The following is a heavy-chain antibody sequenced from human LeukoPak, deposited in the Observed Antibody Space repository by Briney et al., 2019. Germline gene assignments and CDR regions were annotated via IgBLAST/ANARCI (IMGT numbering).Heavy chain of an antibody. Sequence: GGSLRLSCAASGFTFSSYAMSWVRQAPGKGLEWVSAISGSGGSTYYADSVKGRFTISRDNSKNTLYLQMNSLRAEDTAVYYYATDSSSATQRVFDYWGQGTLVTVSS. CDR1: GFTFSSYA. CDR3: ATDSSSATQRVFDY. CDR2: ISGSGGST. V-gene: IGHV3-23*01. D-gene: IGHD6-13*01. J-gene: IGHJ4*02.